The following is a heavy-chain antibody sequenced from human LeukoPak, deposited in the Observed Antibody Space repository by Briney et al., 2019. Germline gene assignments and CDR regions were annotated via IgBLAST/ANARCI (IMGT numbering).Heavy chain of an antibody. CDR1: GYTFTDYH. D-gene: IGHD3-3*01. CDR2: INPNSGGT. J-gene: IGHJ4*02. CDR3: ARDIRPRVESFDY. Sequence: ASVKVSCKASGYTFTDYHLHWVRQAPGQGLEWMGWINPNSGGTNYAQKFQGRVTMTSDTSINTAYMELSGLSSDDPAVYYCARDIRPRVESFDYWGQGTLVAVSS. V-gene: IGHV1-2*02.